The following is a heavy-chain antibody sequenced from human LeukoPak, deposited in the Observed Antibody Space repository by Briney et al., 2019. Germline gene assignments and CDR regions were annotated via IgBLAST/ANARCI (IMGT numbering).Heavy chain of an antibody. V-gene: IGHV3-21*01. J-gene: IGHJ4*02. CDR3: ARGDSRGYYFDY. D-gene: IGHD3-22*01. Sequence: GGSLRLSCAASGFTFSSYSMNWVRQAPGKGLEWVSSISSSSSYIYYADSVKGRFTISRDNAKNSLYLQMNSLRAEDTAVYYCARGDSRGYYFDYWGQGTLVTVSS. CDR2: ISSSSSYI. CDR1: GFTFSSYS.